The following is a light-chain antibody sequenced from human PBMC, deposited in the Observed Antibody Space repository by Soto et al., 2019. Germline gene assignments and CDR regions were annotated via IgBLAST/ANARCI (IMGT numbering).Light chain of an antibody. CDR1: QSVSSSY. Sequence: EIVLTQSPGTLSLSPGERATLSCRASQSVSSSYLAWYQQKPGQAPRLLIYGASSRATGIPDRFSGSGSGTDFTLTICRFEPEDFAVYYCQQYGSSPRTFGQGTKVDIK. CDR2: GAS. V-gene: IGKV3-20*01. CDR3: QQYGSSPRT. J-gene: IGKJ1*01.